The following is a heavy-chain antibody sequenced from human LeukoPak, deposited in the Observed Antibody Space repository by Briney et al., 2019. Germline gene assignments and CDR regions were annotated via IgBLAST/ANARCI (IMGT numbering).Heavy chain of an antibody. J-gene: IGHJ4*02. CDR1: GGSTSSSSYY. CDR3: ARHRSDIVVVPAAVDY. Sequence: SETLTLTCTVCGGSTSSSSYYWGWIRQPPGKGLEWIGSIYYSGSTYYNPSLKSRVTISVDTPKNQFSLKLSSVTAADTAVYYCARHRSDIVVVPAAVDYWGQGTLVTVSS. CDR2: IYYSGST. V-gene: IGHV4-39*01. D-gene: IGHD2-2*01.